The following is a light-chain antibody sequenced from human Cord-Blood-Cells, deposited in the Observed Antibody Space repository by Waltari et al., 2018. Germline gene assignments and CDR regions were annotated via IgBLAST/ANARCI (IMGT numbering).Light chain of an antibody. J-gene: IGKJ1*01. CDR2: GAS. V-gene: IGKV3-15*01. CDR3: QQYNSWPQT. Sequence: IVMTQSPATLSVSPGERATLSCRASQSVSSNLAWYQQKPGQAPRLLIYGASTRATGIPARFSGSGSGTEFTLTISSLQSEDFAVYYCQQYNSWPQTFGQGTKVEIK. CDR1: QSVSSN.